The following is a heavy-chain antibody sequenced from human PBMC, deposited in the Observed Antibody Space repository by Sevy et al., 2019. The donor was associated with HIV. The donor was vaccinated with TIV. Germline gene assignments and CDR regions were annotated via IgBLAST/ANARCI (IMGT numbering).Heavy chain of an antibody. Sequence: ASVKVSCKASGYTFTSYDINWVRQATGQGLEWMGWMNPNSGNTGYAQKFQGRVTMTRNTSISTAYMELSSLRSEDTAVYYCAGGGGEGRLRFYYYYYYGMDVWGQGTTVTVSS. CDR2: MNPNSGNT. CDR1: GYTFTSYD. V-gene: IGHV1-8*01. CDR3: AGGGGEGRLRFYYYYYYGMDV. D-gene: IGHD5-12*01. J-gene: IGHJ6*02.